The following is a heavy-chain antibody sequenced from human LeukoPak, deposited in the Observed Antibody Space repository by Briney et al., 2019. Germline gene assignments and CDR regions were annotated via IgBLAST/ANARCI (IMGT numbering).Heavy chain of an antibody. V-gene: IGHV3-23*01. CDR1: GLPFSGTA. Sequence: PGGSLRLSCAASGLPFSGTAMSWVRQAPGKGLECVSAISHDGMNAYYADSVKGRFTISRDNSKKTVSLEMSSLTAADTGVYYCAKDGAQYSSGPECDPRGQGALVTVSP. CDR2: ISHDGMNA. D-gene: IGHD6-19*01. J-gene: IGHJ5*02. CDR3: AKDGAQYSSGPECDP.